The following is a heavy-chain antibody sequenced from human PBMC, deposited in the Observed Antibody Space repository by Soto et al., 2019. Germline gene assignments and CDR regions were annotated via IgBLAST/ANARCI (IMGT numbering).Heavy chain of an antibody. J-gene: IGHJ6*03. V-gene: IGHV4-59*01. D-gene: IGHD1-7*01. CDR3: ATGTTPGSYYYYMDV. CDR1: GGSISSYY. CDR2: IYYSGST. Sequence: SETLSLTCTVSGGSISSYYWSWIRQPPGKGLEWIGYIYYSGSTNYNPSLKSRVTISVDTSKNQFSLKLSSVTAADTAVYYCATGTTPGSYYYYMDVWGKGTTVTVSS.